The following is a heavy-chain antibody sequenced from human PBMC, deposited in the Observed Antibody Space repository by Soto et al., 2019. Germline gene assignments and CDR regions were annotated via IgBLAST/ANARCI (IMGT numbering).Heavy chain of an antibody. D-gene: IGHD6-13*01. CDR1: GYTFTSYG. CDR2: INAANGDT. J-gene: IGHJ5*02. V-gene: IGHV1-3*01. Sequence: AAVKVSCKASGYTFTSYGIHWVRQAPGQRLEWMGWINAANGDTKYSPKFQGRVTITRDTTASTAYMELSSLRSEDTAVYYCVRRHVSATGIDWFDPWGQGTLVTVSS. CDR3: VRRHVSATGIDWFDP.